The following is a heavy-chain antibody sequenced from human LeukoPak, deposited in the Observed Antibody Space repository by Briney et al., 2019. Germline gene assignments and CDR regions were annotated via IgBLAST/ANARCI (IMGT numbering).Heavy chain of an antibody. V-gene: IGHV3-66*01. Sequence: GGSLRLSCAVSGFTVSSNYMSWVRQAPGKGLEWVSVIFSGVSTYYADSVKGRFTISRDDSKNTVYLQMNSLRAEDTSVYFCARGGESSGYYYADYWGQGTLVTVSS. J-gene: IGHJ4*02. D-gene: IGHD3-22*01. CDR2: IFSGVST. CDR1: GFTVSSNY. CDR3: ARGGESSGYYYADY.